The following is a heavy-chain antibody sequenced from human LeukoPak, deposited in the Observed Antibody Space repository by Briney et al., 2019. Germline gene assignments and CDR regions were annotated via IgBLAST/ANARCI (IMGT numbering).Heavy chain of an antibody. CDR2: IRSKANSYAT. CDR1: GFPFSDDW. D-gene: IGHD3-22*01. CDR3: TSYYDSSGYYFGAFDI. V-gene: IGHV3-73*01. J-gene: IGHJ3*02. Sequence: GGSLRLSCAASGFPFSDDWMNWVRQASGKGLEWVGRIRSKANSYATAYAASVKGRFTISRDDSKNTAYLQMNSLKTEDTAVYYCTSYYDSSGYYFGAFDIWGQGTMVTVSS.